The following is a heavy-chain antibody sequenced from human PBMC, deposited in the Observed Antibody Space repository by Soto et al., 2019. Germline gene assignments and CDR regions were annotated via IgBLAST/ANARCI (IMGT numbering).Heavy chain of an antibody. V-gene: IGHV3-48*03. CDR3: AYGGSCDY. Sequence: EVQLVESGGGLVQPGGSLRLSCAASGFSFNTYEMNWVRQAPGKGLEWVSYISSSGSTIYYANSVKGRFTVSRDNGKNSLYLQMNSLRAEDTAVYYCAYGGSCDYWGQGTQVTVSS. CDR2: ISSSGSTI. J-gene: IGHJ4*02. D-gene: IGHD1-26*01. CDR1: GFSFNTYE.